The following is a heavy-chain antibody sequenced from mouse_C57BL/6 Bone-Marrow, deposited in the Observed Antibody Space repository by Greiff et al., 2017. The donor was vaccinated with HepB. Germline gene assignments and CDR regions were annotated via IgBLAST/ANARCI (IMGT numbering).Heavy chain of an antibody. CDR2: ISDGGSYT. J-gene: IGHJ4*01. Sequence: EVNVVESGGGLVKPGGSLKLSCAASGFTFSSYAMSWVRQTPEKRLEWVATISDGGSYTYYPDNVKGRFTISRDNAKNNLYLQMSHLKSEDTAMYYCARDAYYSNYGGAMDYWGQGTSVTVSS. D-gene: IGHD2-5*01. CDR1: GFTFSSYA. CDR3: ARDAYYSNYGGAMDY. V-gene: IGHV5-4*01.